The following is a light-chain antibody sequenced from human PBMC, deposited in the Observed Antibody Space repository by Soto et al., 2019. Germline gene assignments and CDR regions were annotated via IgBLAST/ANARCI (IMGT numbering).Light chain of an antibody. Sequence: EIVMTQSPATLSVSPGERATLSCRASQSVSSNLAWYQQKPGQAPRLLIYGASTSATGIPARFSGSGSETEFTLTISSLQSEDFAVYYCQQYNNWPLFTFGPGTKVDIK. V-gene: IGKV3-15*01. CDR1: QSVSSN. CDR3: QQYNNWPLFT. CDR2: GAS. J-gene: IGKJ3*01.